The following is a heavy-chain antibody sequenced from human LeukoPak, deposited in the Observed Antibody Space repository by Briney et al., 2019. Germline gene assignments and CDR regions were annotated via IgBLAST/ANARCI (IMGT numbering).Heavy chain of an antibody. CDR2: INHSGST. D-gene: IGHD2-15*01. J-gene: IGHJ4*02. V-gene: IGHV4-34*01. CDR3: ATRNRYCSGGSCHFDY. CDR1: GGSMTNYY. Sequence: SETLSLTCTVSGGSMTNYYWTWIRQSPGKGLEWIGEINHSGSTNYNPSLKSRVTISVDTSKNQFSLKLSSVTAADTAVYYCATRNRYCSGGSCHFDYWGQGTLVTVSS.